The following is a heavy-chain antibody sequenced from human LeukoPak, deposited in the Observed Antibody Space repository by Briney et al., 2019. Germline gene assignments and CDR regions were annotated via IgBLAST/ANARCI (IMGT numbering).Heavy chain of an antibody. CDR2: INPNSGGT. D-gene: IGHD1-26*01. CDR1: GDTFTDYY. J-gene: IGHJ4*02. CDR3: ARVSESGSLDY. V-gene: IGHV1-2*02. Sequence: WASVKVSFKASGDTFTDYYMHWVRQAPGQGLEWMGWINPNSGGTNYAQKFQGRVTMTRDTSISTAYMELSSLRSDNTAVYYCARVSESGSLDYWGQGTLVTVSS.